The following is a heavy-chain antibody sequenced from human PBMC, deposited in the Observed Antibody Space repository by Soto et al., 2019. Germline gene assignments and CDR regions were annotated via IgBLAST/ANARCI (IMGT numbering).Heavy chain of an antibody. CDR2: IIPIFGTA. D-gene: IGHD3-10*01. J-gene: IGHJ5*02. V-gene: IGHV1-69*01. CDR1: GGTFSGYA. CDR3: ARANYYGSGSYYNVYWFDP. Sequence: QVQLVQSGAEVKKPGSSVKVSCKASGGTFSGYAISWVRQAPGQGLEWMGGIIPIFGTANYAQKFQGRVTITADESTSTAYMELSSLRSEDTAVYYCARANYYGSGSYYNVYWFDPWGQGTLVTVSS.